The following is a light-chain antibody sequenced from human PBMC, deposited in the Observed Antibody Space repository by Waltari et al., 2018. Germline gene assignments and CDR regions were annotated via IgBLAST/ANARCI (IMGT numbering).Light chain of an antibody. CDR1: QSIGNY. CDR3: QQSHSTPRT. J-gene: IGKJ1*01. CDR2: AAF. Sequence: DIQMTQSPSSLSASVGDRVTITCRASQSIGNYVNWYQQEPGKAPKLLIYAAFSLQSGVPATFSGSGFGTDFTLTISSLQPEDFATYYCQQSHSTPRTFGQGTKVEIK. V-gene: IGKV1-39*01.